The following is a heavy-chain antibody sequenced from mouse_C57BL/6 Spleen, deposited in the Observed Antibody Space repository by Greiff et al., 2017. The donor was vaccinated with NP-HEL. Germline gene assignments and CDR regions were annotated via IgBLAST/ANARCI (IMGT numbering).Heavy chain of an antibody. V-gene: IGHV5-17*01. D-gene: IGHD2-10*02. CDR2: ISSGSSTI. J-gene: IGHJ4*01. CDR1: GFTFSDYG. CDR3: ARGYGKGAYYAMDY. Sequence: EVQVVESGGGLVKPGGSLKLSCAASGFTFSDYGMHWVRQAPEKGLEWVAYISSGSSTIYYADTVKGRFTISRDNAKNTLFLQMTSLRSEDTAMYYWARGYGKGAYYAMDYWGQGTSVTVSS.